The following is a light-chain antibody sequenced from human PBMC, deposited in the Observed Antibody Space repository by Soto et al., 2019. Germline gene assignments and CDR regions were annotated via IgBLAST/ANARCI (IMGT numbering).Light chain of an antibody. CDR2: AAS. Sequence: DIQMTQSPSSLSETVGDRFTITCRASQSISTYLNWYQQKPGKAPKLLIYAASSLQSGVPSRFSGSGSGTDFTLTISRLEPEDFGVYYCQQYGNSPQTFGQGTKVDIK. J-gene: IGKJ1*01. V-gene: IGKV1-39*01. CDR3: QQYGNSPQT. CDR1: QSISTY.